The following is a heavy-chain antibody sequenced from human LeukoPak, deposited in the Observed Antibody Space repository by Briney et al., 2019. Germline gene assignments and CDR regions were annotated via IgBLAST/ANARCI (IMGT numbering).Heavy chain of an antibody. CDR3: ATITMIDDDAFDI. D-gene: IGHD3-22*01. CDR2: ISGSGGST. J-gene: IGHJ3*02. V-gene: IGHV3-23*01. CDR1: GFTFSSYA. Sequence: GGSLRLSCAASGFTFSSYAMSWVRLAPGKGLEWVSAISGSGGSTYYADSVKGRFTISRDNSKNTLYLQMNSLRAEDTAVYYCATITMIDDDAFDIWGQGTMVTVSS.